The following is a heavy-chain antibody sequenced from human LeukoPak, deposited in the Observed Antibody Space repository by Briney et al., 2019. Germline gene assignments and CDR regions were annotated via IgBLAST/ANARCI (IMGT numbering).Heavy chain of an antibody. D-gene: IGHD3-3*01. CDR1: GFSFYSYT. CDR3: ARDREWAFDI. J-gene: IGHJ3*02. Sequence: PGGSLRLSCAASGFSFYSYTMNWVHQAPGKGLEWVSYIGWSDSSIYYADSVKGRFTISRDSAKNSLYLQMNSLRDEDTAVYYCARDREWAFDIWGQGTMVTVSS. V-gene: IGHV3-48*02. CDR2: IGWSDSSI.